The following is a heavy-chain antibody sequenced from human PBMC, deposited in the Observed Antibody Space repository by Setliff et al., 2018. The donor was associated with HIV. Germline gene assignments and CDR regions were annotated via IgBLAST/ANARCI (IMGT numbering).Heavy chain of an antibody. CDR2: ISYNEYT. CDR1: GDPINSHY. Sequence: PSQTLSLTCTVSGDPINSHYWSWIRQPPGEGLEWIGHISYNEYTNYNPSLKSRVTISLDTSKKHFSLDLYSATAADTAVYYCARDHNSGTLHAFDLWGQGTKVTVSS. V-gene: IGHV4-59*11. D-gene: IGHD1-26*01. J-gene: IGHJ3*01. CDR3: ARDHNSGTLHAFDL.